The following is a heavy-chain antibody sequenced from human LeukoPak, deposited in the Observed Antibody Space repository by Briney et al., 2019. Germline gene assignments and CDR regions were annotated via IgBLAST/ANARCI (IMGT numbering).Heavy chain of an antibody. J-gene: IGHJ4*02. CDR1: GFTFSSYA. Sequence: GGSLRLSCAASGFTFSSYAMSWVRQAPGKGLEWVSAISGSGGSTYYADSVKGRFTISRDNSKNTLYLQMNSLRAEDTAVYYCAKEQDYYDSSGYLVYFDYWGQGTLVTVSS. CDR2: ISGSGGST. V-gene: IGHV3-23*01. D-gene: IGHD3-22*01. CDR3: AKEQDYYDSSGYLVYFDY.